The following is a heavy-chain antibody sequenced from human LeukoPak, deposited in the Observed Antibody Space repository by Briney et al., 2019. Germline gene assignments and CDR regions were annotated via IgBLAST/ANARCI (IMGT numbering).Heavy chain of an antibody. CDR2: INYSGST. CDR1: GGSISTYY. Sequence: PSETLSLTCTVSGGSISTYYWSWIRQPPGKGLEWIGYINYSGSTNYNPSLKSRVTISVDTSKNQFSLKLSSVTAADTAVYYCARVACSSTSCLYYFDYWGQGTLVTVSS. V-gene: IGHV4-59*01. CDR3: ARVACSSTSCLYYFDY. J-gene: IGHJ4*02. D-gene: IGHD2-2*01.